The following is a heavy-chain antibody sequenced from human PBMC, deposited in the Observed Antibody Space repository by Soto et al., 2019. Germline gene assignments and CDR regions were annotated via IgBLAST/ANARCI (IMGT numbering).Heavy chain of an antibody. J-gene: IGHJ5*02. Sequence: PSETLSLTCAVYGGSFSGYYWSWIRQPPGGGLEFIGYISHSGITYHNPSLQSRPTLSVDTSKNHFSLDLRFVTVADTAIYYCAAAWGSSLLFQSWGQGTLVTVSS. CDR2: ISHSGIT. V-gene: IGHV4-34*09. D-gene: IGHD6-13*01. CDR3: AAAWGSSLLFQS. CDR1: GGSFSGYY.